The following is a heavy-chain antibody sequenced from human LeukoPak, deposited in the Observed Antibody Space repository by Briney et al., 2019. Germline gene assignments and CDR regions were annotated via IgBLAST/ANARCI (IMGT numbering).Heavy chain of an antibody. V-gene: IGHV7-4-1*02. CDR3: AREFQTAAAGTSDFDY. J-gene: IGHJ4*02. D-gene: IGHD6-13*01. CDR1: GYTFTSYY. Sequence: ASVKVSCKASGYTFTSYYIHWVRQAPGQGLEWMGWINTNTGNPTYAQGFTGRFVFSLDTSVSTAYLQISSLKAEDTAVYYCAREFQTAAAGTSDFDYWGQGTLVTVSS. CDR2: INTNTGNP.